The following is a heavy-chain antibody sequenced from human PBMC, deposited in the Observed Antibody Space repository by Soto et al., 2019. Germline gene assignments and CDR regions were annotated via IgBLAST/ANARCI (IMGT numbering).Heavy chain of an antibody. Sequence: QVQLQESGPGLVNPSGTLSLTCAVSGGSINTNNWWSWVRQPPGKGLEWIGEIFHRGSTNYNPSFKSRVTISLDKSNDKFSLQLISVTAADTAVYYCARGALKAPATFDYWGQGTPVTVSS. V-gene: IGHV4-4*02. D-gene: IGHD6-6*01. CDR3: ARGALKAPATFDY. CDR1: GGSINTNNW. J-gene: IGHJ4*02. CDR2: IFHRGST.